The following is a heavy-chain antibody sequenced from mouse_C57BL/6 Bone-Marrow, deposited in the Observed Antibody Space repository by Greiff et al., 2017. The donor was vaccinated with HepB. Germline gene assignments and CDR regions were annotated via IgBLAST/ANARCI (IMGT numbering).Heavy chain of an antibody. J-gene: IGHJ1*03. V-gene: IGHV1-81*01. CDR1: GYTFTSYG. Sequence: QVQLKESGAELARPGASVKLSCKASGYTFTSYGISWVKQRTGQGLEWIGEIYPRSGNTYYNEKFKGKATLTADKSSSTAYMELRSLTSEDSAVYFCARTYSLWYFDVWGTGTTVTVSS. CDR3: ARTYSLWYFDV. CDR2: IYPRSGNT. D-gene: IGHD6-2*01.